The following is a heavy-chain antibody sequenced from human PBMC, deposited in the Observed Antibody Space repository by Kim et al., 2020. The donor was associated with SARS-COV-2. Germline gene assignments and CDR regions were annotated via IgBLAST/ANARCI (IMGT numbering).Heavy chain of an antibody. CDR1: GGSFSSSSYY. D-gene: IGHD3-22*01. V-gene: IGHV4-39*01. CDR3: AGPPQVYYYDSSGLWGC. CDR2: IYYSGSS. J-gene: IGHJ4*02. Sequence: SETLSLTCTVSGGSFSSSSYYWGWIRQPPGKGLEWIGSIYYSGSSYYNPSLNSRVTISVDTSKNQYSLKLSSVTAADTAVYYSAGPPQVYYYDSSGLWGCWGQGTLVTVSS.